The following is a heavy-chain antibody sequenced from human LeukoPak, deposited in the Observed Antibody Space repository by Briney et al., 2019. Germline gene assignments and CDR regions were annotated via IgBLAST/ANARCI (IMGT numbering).Heavy chain of an antibody. D-gene: IGHD3-10*01. J-gene: IGHJ4*02. Sequence: PGGSLRLSCAASGFTFSRNGMHWVRQAPGKGLEWVVFIQYDGSSKYYADSVKGRFTISRDNSKNTLYLQMNSLRAEDTAVYYCAKDRGSESYALEYWGQGTLVTVSS. CDR3: AKDRGSESYALEY. V-gene: IGHV3-30*02. CDR1: GFTFSRNG. CDR2: IQYDGSSK.